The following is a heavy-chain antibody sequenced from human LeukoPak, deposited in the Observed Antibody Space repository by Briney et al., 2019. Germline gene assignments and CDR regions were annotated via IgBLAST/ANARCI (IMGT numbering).Heavy chain of an antibody. Sequence: RSGGSLRLSCVASGFTFDDYGMSWVRQAPGKGLEWVSGINWNGGSTGYADSVKGRFTISRDNAKNSLYLQMNSLRAEDTALYYCARGPPLTPGWNAFDIWGQGTMVTVSS. J-gene: IGHJ3*02. CDR1: GFTFDDYG. V-gene: IGHV3-20*04. CDR3: ARGPPLTPGWNAFDI. CDR2: INWNGGST. D-gene: IGHD1-14*01.